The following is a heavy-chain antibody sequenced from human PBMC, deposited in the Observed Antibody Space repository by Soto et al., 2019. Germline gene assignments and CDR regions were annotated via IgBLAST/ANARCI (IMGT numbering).Heavy chain of an antibody. CDR1: GYTFTSYA. Sequence: ASVKVSCKASGYTFTSYAMHWVRQAPGQRLEWMGWKNAGNGDTKYSQKFQGRVTITRDTSANTAYMELSSLRSEDTAVYYCARDLLGIAVTGTAFDYWGQGTPVTVSS. CDR2: KNAGNGDT. V-gene: IGHV1-3*01. CDR3: ARDLLGIAVTGTAFDY. D-gene: IGHD6-19*01. J-gene: IGHJ4*02.